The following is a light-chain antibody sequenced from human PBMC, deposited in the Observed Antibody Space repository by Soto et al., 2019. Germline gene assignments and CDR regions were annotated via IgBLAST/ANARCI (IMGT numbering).Light chain of an antibody. Sequence: EIVMTQSPATLSVFPGERATLSCRASQSVSNNLAWYQQKPGQSPRLIIHSASTRATGVPARFSGSGSGTEFTLTISSLQSEDFAVYYCQQYYNWPPVTFGQGTKVDIK. J-gene: IGKJ1*01. V-gene: IGKV3-15*01. CDR3: QQYYNWPPVT. CDR2: SAS. CDR1: QSVSNN.